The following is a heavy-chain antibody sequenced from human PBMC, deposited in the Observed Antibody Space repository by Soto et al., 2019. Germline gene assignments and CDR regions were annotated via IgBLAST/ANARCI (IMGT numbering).Heavy chain of an antibody. D-gene: IGHD1-26*01. Sequence: QVQLVESGGGVVQPGRSPRLSCAASGFAFSSYAMHWVRQAPGKGLEWVAVISYDGRNKYYADSVKGRFTISRDNSKNTLYLQMNSLRAEDTAVYYCARELELLFDYWGQGTLVTVSS. CDR1: GFAFSSYA. J-gene: IGHJ4*02. CDR3: ARELELLFDY. CDR2: ISYDGRNK. V-gene: IGHV3-30*04.